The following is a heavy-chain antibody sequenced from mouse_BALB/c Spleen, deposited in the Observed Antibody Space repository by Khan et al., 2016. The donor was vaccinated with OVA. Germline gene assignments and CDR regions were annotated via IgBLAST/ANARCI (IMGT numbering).Heavy chain of an antibody. J-gene: IGHJ2*01. CDR3: ARGNYYGYYFDY. CDR2: ISYSGVT. Sequence: EVKLLESGPGLVKPSQSLSLTCTVTGYSITSGHAWNWIRQFPGNKLEWMGYISYSGVTSYTPSLKSRISITRDTSKNQFFLQLNSVTTEDTATYYCARGNYYGYYFDYWGQGTTLTVSS. V-gene: IGHV3-2*02. D-gene: IGHD1-1*01. CDR1: GYSITSGHA.